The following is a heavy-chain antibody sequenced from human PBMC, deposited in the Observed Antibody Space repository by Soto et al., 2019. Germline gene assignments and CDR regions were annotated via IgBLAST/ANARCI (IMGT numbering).Heavy chain of an antibody. CDR3: ARYSVDGSGTYALDY. CDR1: GFTFSSYW. D-gene: IGHD3-10*01. V-gene: IGHV3-74*01. Sequence: EVQLVESGGGLVQPGGSLRLSCAASGFTFSSYWMHWVRQAPGKGLVWVSRINSDGSSTSYADSVKGRFTISRDNAKNTLYLQMNSLRAEDTAVYYCARYSVDGSGTYALDYWGQGTLVTVSS. J-gene: IGHJ4*02. CDR2: INSDGSST.